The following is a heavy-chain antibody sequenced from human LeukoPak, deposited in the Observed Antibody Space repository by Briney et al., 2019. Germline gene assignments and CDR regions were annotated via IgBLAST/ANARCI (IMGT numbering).Heavy chain of an antibody. CDR1: VGTFSHQV. D-gene: IGHD3/OR15-3a*01. V-gene: IGHV1-69*13. Sequence: SVEVSCKASVGTFSHQVLSWVRQAPGQGVEWVGGIIPILATTNYAQKFQGRVTITADESTNTAYLELSSLGAGDTAMYYCARDSPRISDVWTWGEGTLLTVS. CDR2: IIPILATT. J-gene: IGHJ4*02. CDR3: ARDSPRISDVWT.